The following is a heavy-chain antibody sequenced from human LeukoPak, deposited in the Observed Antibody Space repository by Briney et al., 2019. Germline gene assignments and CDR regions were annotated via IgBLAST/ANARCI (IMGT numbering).Heavy chain of an antibody. Sequence: ASVKVSCKASGGTFSSYATSWVRQAPGQGLEWMGRIIPILGIANYAQKFQGRVTITADKSTSTAYMELYSLRSEDTAVYYCARDVDCSSTSCLSWFDPWGQGTLVTVSS. CDR2: IIPILGIA. CDR3: ARDVDCSSTSCLSWFDP. V-gene: IGHV1-69*04. D-gene: IGHD2-2*01. J-gene: IGHJ5*02. CDR1: GGTFSSYA.